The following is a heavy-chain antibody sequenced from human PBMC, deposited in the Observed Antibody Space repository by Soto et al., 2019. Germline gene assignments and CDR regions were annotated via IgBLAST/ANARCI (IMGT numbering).Heavy chain of an antibody. V-gene: IGHV3-21*01. D-gene: IGHD2-8*01. CDR1: GFTFSSYS. CDR3: ARDWDSPVYASAAPFDY. Sequence: GGSLRLSCAASGFTFSSYSMNWVRQAPGKGLEWVSSISSSSSYIYYADSVKGRFTISRDNAKNSLYLQMNSLRAEDTAVYYCARDWDSPVYASAAPFDYWGQGTLVTVSS. CDR2: ISSSSSYI. J-gene: IGHJ4*02.